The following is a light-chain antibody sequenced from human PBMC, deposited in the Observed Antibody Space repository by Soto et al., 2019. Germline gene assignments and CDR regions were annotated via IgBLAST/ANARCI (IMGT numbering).Light chain of an antibody. J-gene: IGKJ5*01. CDR3: QQYNNWPIT. Sequence: EIVLTQSPATLSLSPGERATLSCRASQSISSNLAWYQQKPGQAPRLLIYGASTRATGLPARFSGSGSGTEFTLTISSLQSEDVAVYYCQQYNNWPITFGQGTRLEIK. CDR1: QSISSN. CDR2: GAS. V-gene: IGKV3-15*01.